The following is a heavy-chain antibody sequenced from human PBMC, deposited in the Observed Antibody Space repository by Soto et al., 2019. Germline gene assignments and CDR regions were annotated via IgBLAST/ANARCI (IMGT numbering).Heavy chain of an antibody. CDR1: GGSISSYY. CDR3: ARQGFGPLHGLVDV. CDR2: VHHSWGS. V-gene: IGHV4-59*08. J-gene: IGHJ6*02. Sequence: QVQLQESGPGLVKPSETLSLSCTVSGGSISSYYWSWFRQSPGKRMEWIGYVHHSWGSSYNPSLRSLVAISLGTSKSQFSLKVTSVTATDTAVYYCARQGFGPLHGLVDVWGQGTTVTVSS. D-gene: IGHD3-10*01.